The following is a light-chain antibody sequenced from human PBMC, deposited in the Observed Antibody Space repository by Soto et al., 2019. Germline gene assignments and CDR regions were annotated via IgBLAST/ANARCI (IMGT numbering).Light chain of an antibody. CDR1: SSDVGGYNY. CDR3: CSYTSSRTLV. V-gene: IGLV2-14*01. CDR2: EVS. J-gene: IGLJ2*01. Sequence: QSALTQPASVSGSPGQSITISCTGTSSDVGGYNYVSWYQQHPGKAPKLMIYEVSNRPSGVSNRFSGSKSGNTASLPISGLQAEDEAAYYCCSYTSSRTLVFGGGTKLTVL.